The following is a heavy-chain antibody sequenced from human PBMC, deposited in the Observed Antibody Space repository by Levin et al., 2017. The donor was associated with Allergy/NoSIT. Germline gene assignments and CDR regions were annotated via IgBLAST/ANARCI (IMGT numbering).Heavy chain of an antibody. CDR1: GFTFSSYS. D-gene: IGHD2-15*01. Sequence: GESLKISCAASGFTFSSYSMNWVRQAPGKGLEWVSSISSSSSYIYYADSVKGRFTISRDNAKNSLYLQMNSLRAEDTAVYYRASVVVAATGDYWGQGTLVTVSS. J-gene: IGHJ4*02. CDR3: ASVVVAATGDY. CDR2: ISSSSSYI. V-gene: IGHV3-21*01.